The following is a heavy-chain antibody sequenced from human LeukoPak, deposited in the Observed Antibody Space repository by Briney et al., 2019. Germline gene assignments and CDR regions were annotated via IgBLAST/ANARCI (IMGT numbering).Heavy chain of an antibody. V-gene: IGHV4-39*01. J-gene: IGHJ4*02. CDR2: IYYSGST. CDR1: GCSISSSSYY. Sequence: PSETLSLTCTVSGCSISSSSYYWGWLRQPPGTGLEWIGSIYYSGSTYYNPSLKSRVTISVDTSKNQFSLKLSSVTAADTAVYYCARHSKTYYDFWSGPQLPIYFDYWGQGTLVTVSS. CDR3: ARHSKTYYDFWSGPQLPIYFDY. D-gene: IGHD3-3*01.